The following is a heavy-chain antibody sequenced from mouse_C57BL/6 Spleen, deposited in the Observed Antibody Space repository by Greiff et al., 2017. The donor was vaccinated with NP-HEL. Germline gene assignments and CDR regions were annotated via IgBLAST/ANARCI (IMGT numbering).Heavy chain of an antibody. CDR3: TGEGIVSGFAY. J-gene: IGHJ3*01. V-gene: IGHV5-9-1*02. CDR2: ISSGGDYI. Sequence: DVMLVESGEGLVKPGGSLKLSCAASGFTFSSYAMSWVRQTPEKRLEWVAYISSGGDYIYYADTVKGRFTISRDNARNTLYLQMSSLKSEDTAMYYCTGEGIVSGFAYWGQGTLVTVSA. CDR1: GFTFSSYA. D-gene: IGHD2-5*01.